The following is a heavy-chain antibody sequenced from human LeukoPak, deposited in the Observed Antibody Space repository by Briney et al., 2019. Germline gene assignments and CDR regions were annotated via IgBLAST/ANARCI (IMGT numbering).Heavy chain of an antibody. CDR3: ARDRSSSEY. CDR1: GYTFTNYG. D-gene: IGHD6-13*01. CDR2: ISAYNGNT. V-gene: IGHV1-18*01. J-gene: IGHJ4*02. Sequence: ASVKVSCKASGYTFTNYGISWVRQAPGQGLEWMGWISAYNGNTNYAQKLQGRVTTTDTSTSTAYMELRSLRSDDTAVYYCARDRSSSEYWGQGTLVTVSS.